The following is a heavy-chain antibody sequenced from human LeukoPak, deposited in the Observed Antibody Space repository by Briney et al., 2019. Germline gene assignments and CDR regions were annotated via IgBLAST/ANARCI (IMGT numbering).Heavy chain of an antibody. CDR2: IFSGDSDT. CDR1: GYRFISYW. CDR3: ARRLKSSMNFDF. J-gene: IGHJ4*02. Sequence: GESLKISCEASGYRFISYWIGWVRLTPGKSLEWLGTIFSGDSDTRYSPSFQGQVTISVDRSINTAYLQWTSLRASDTAIYYCARRLKSSMNFDFWGQGTLVTVSS. D-gene: IGHD3-16*02. V-gene: IGHV5-51*01.